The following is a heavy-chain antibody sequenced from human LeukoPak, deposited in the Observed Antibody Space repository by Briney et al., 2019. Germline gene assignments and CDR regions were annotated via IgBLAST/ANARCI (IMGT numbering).Heavy chain of an antibody. CDR3: ARDRPDSSGYSSFDY. Sequence: GGSLRLSCAASGFTFSSHWMSWVRQAPGKGLEWVAVIWYDGSNKYYADSVKGRFTISRDNSKNTLYLQMNSLRAEDTAVYYCARDRPDSSGYSSFDYWGQGTLVTVSS. V-gene: IGHV3-33*08. CDR2: IWYDGSNK. CDR1: GFTFSSHW. D-gene: IGHD3-22*01. J-gene: IGHJ4*02.